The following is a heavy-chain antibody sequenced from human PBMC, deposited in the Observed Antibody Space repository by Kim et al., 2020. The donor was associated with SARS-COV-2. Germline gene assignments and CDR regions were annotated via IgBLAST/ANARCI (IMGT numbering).Heavy chain of an antibody. Sequence: VDTVKSRLTISRDNSKNTRNLQMNSLRAEDTAVYYCARAYGDYADYYFDYWGQGTLVTVSS. D-gene: IGHD4-17*01. CDR3: ARAYGDYADYYFDY. V-gene: IGHV3-30*01. J-gene: IGHJ4*02.